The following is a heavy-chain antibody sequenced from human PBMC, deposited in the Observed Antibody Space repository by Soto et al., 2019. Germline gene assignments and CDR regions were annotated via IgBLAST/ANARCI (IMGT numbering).Heavy chain of an antibody. CDR1: GYSFTSYC. CDR3: ARLQAAAGDNDLTFDY. V-gene: IGHV5-10-1*01. Sequence: GESLKISCKGSGYSFTSYCIGRVRQMPGKGLEWMGRIDPSDSYTNDSPSFQGHVTISADKSTSTAYLQWSSLKASDTAMYYCARLQAAAGDNDLTFDYWGQGTLVTVSS. D-gene: IGHD6-13*01. CDR2: IDPSDSYT. J-gene: IGHJ4*02.